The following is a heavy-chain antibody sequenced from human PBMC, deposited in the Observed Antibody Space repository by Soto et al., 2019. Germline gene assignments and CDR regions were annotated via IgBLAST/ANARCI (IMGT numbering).Heavy chain of an antibody. Sequence: SETLSLTCTVSGGFISSGSYYWSWIRQHPGKGLEWIGYIYHSGSTYYNPSLKSRLTMSVDTSKNQFSLKLGSVTVADTAVYYCARDVEVGAAMRFFDYWGQGPLVTVP. CDR2: IYHSGST. CDR3: ARDVEVGAAMRFFDY. J-gene: IGHJ4*02. V-gene: IGHV4-31*03. CDR1: GGFISSGSYY. D-gene: IGHD2-15*01.